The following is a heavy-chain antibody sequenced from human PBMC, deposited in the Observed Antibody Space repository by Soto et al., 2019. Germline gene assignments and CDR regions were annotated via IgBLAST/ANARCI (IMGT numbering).Heavy chain of an antibody. J-gene: IGHJ5*02. CDR2: IYYSGST. D-gene: IGHD6-13*01. CDR1: GGSISSYY. CDR3: PRELIFSDRSSFPRCIVP. V-gene: IGHV4-59*12. Sequence: SETLSLTCTVAGGSISSYYWSWIRQPAGKGLEWIGYIYYSGSTNYNPSLKSRVTISVDTSKNQFSLKLSSVTASDTAVYYCPRELIFSDRSSFPRCIVPWGKGTLVTVSS.